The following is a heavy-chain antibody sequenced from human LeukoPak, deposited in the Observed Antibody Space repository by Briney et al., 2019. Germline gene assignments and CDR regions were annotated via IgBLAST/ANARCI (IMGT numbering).Heavy chain of an antibody. CDR3: AKDRGYNSYYFDY. Sequence: VRSLRLSCAASGFTFRSYDMHWVRQAPRKGLEWVALVSSSGNKKYYGDSVKGRFIISRDNSKDTLYLQMNSLSAEDTALYYCAKDRGYNSYYFDYWGQGSLVTVSS. CDR1: GFTFRSYD. V-gene: IGHV3-30*18. D-gene: IGHD5-24*01. CDR2: VSSSGNKK. J-gene: IGHJ4*02.